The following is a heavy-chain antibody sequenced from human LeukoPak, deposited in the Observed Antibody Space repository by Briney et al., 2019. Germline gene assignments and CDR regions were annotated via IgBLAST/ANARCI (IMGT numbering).Heavy chain of an antibody. CDR1: GFTFSSYA. Sequence: GGSLRLSCAASGFTFSSYAMSWVRQAPGKGLEWVSAISGSGGSTYYADSVKGRFTISRDNSKNTLYLQMNSLRAEDTALYYCARGFPLWFGELDAFDIWGQGTMVTVSS. J-gene: IGHJ3*02. CDR2: ISGSGGST. D-gene: IGHD3-10*01. V-gene: IGHV3-23*01. CDR3: ARGFPLWFGELDAFDI.